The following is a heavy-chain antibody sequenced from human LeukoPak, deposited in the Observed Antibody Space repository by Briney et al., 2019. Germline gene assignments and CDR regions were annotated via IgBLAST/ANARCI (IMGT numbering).Heavy chain of an antibody. CDR1: GFSISNSA. D-gene: IGHD5-12*01. CDR2: IVASSGST. CDR3: AKGAYDYIEMGYFDY. J-gene: IGHJ4*02. Sequence: GGSLRLSCAASGFSISNSAMSWVRQAPGKGLEWVSLIVASSGSTFYADSVKGRFTISRDSSKNTLYLQMNSLRAEDMAVYYCAKGAYDYIEMGYFDYWGQGTLVTVSS. V-gene: IGHV3-23*01.